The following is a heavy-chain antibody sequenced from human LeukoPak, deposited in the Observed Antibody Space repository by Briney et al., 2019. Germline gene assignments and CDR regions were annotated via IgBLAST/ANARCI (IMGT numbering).Heavy chain of an antibody. D-gene: IGHD1-26*01. CDR3: ARHGGGSYYSLYYYYMDV. CDR2: IYHSGST. CDR1: GYSISSGYY. Sequence: SETLSLTCTVSGYSISSGYYWGWIRQPPGKGLEWIGSIYHSGSTYYNPSLKSRVTISVDTSKNQFSLKLSSVTAADTAVYYCARHGGGSYYSLYYYYMDVWGKGTTVTISS. J-gene: IGHJ6*03. V-gene: IGHV4-38-2*02.